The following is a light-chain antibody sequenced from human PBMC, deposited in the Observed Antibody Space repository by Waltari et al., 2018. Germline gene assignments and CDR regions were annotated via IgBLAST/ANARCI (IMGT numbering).Light chain of an antibody. J-gene: IGLJ3*02. CDR3: QTGGHGTWV. CDR1: SGHSSNV. V-gene: IGLV4-69*01. Sequence: QLVLTQSPSASASLGASVKLTCTLSSGHSSNVIAWLQQQPEKGPRDLMKVNSDGSHRKGDEIPDRFSGSRSGAERYLTISNLQSEDEADYYCQTGGHGTWVFGGGTKLTVL. CDR2: VNSDGSH.